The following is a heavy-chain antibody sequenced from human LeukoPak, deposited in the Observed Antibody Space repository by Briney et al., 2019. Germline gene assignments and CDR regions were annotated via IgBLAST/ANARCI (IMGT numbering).Heavy chain of an antibody. D-gene: IGHD2-21*02. J-gene: IGHJ4*02. CDR1: GGSINSRNYY. Sequence: SETLSLTCTGPGGSINSRNYYWGWIRQPPGRGLEWIGSIYYTGSKYYNPSLKSRVTMSIDTSKNQFSLKVNSVTAADTAVYYCVRQGIVIVTATEGYYFDCWGQGTLVTVSS. V-gene: IGHV4-39*01. CDR2: IYYTGSK. CDR3: VRQGIVIVTATEGYYFDC.